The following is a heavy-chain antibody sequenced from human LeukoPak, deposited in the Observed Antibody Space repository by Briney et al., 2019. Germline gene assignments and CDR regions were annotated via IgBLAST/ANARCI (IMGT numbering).Heavy chain of an antibody. D-gene: IGHD4-23*01. CDR3: ARLSAVVTFDY. V-gene: IGHV3-7*01. CDR1: GFTFSGYF. CDR2: IKQDGSAI. J-gene: IGHJ4*02. Sequence: PGGSLRLSCAASGFTFSGYFMSWVRQAPGKGLEWVANIKQDGSAISYVDSVKGRFTVSRDNAKNSLDLQMNSLRVEDTAVYYCARLSAVVTFDYWGQGTLVTVSS.